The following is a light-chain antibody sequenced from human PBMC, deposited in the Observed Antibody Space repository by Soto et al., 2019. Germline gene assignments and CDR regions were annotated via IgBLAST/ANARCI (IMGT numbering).Light chain of an antibody. J-gene: IGLJ3*02. CDR3: SSYAGSYNWV. Sequence: QSALTQPPSASASPGQSVTISCTGASSDVGGYNYVSWYQHHPGKAPKLIIYEVTQRPSGVPDRFSGSKSGNTASLTVSGLQAEDEAGYYCSSYAGSYNWVFGGGTKVTVL. CDR2: EVT. V-gene: IGLV2-8*01. CDR1: SSDVGGYNY.